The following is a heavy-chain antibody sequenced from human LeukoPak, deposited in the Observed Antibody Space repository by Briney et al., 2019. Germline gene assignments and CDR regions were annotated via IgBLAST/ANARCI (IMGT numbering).Heavy chain of an antibody. CDR3: AKDEQQLRFDY. V-gene: IGHV3-23*01. D-gene: IGHD6-13*01. Sequence: GGSLRLSCAASGFTFSSYSMNWVRQAPGKGLEWVSAISGSGGSTYYADSVKGRFTISRDNSKNTLYLQMNSLRAEDTAVYYCAKDEQQLRFDYWGQGTLVTVSS. CDR2: ISGSGGST. J-gene: IGHJ4*02. CDR1: GFTFSSYS.